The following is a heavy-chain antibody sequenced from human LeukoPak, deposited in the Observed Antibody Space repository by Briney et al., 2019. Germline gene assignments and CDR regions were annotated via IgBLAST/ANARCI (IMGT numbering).Heavy chain of an antibody. CDR1: GYTFTGYY. CDR2: VNPDSGGT. J-gene: IGHJ5*02. D-gene: IGHD3-3*01. Sequence: AASVKVSCKASGYTFTGYYMHWVRQAPGRGLEWMGSVNPDSGGTNYAQKFQGRVTMTRDTSISTAYMELSRLRSDDTAVYYCARDSENDFWSGYHINWFDPWGRGTLVTVSS. V-gene: IGHV1-2*02. CDR3: ARDSENDFWSGYHINWFDP.